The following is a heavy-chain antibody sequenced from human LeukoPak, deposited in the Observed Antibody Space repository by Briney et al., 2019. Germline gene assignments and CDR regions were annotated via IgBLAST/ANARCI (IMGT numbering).Heavy chain of an antibody. CDR1: GYTLTELS. J-gene: IGHJ4*02. V-gene: IGHV1-24*01. Sequence: ASVKVSCKVSGYTLTELSMHWVRQAPGKGLEWMGGFDPEDGETIYAQKFQGRVTMTEDTSTDTAYMELSRLRSDDTAVYYCARDVGLWFGELLFDYWGQGTLVTVSS. CDR2: FDPEDGET. CDR3: ARDVGLWFGELLFDY. D-gene: IGHD3-10*01.